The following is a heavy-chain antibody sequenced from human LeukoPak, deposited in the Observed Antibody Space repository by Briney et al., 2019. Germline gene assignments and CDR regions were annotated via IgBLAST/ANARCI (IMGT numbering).Heavy chain of an antibody. CDR2: IDPSDSYN. CDR1: GYNSTNYW. D-gene: IGHD6-6*01. CDR3: ARAYSRSRFDY. V-gene: IGHV5-10-1*01. J-gene: IGHJ4*02. Sequence: PGESLKISCKGSGYNSTNYWISWVRQMPGKGLEWMGTIDPSDSYNNYSPSFQGHVTISADKSISTAYLQWSSLKASDTAMYYCARAYSRSRFDYWGQGTLVTVSS.